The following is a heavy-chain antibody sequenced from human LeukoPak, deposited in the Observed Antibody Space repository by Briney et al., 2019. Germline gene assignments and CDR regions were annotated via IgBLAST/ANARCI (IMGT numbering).Heavy chain of an antibody. CDR1: EFDFSTHA. D-gene: IGHD3-22*01. V-gene: IGHV3-23*01. Sequence: PGGSLRLSCAASEFDFSTHAMTWVRQAPGKGLEWVSAISISGTKTYYADSVKGRFTISRDNSKNTLYLQMNSLRAEDTAVYYCAKVPQDYYDSSGSDNDYWGQGTLVTVSS. CDR2: ISISGTKT. J-gene: IGHJ4*02. CDR3: AKVPQDYYDSSGSDNDY.